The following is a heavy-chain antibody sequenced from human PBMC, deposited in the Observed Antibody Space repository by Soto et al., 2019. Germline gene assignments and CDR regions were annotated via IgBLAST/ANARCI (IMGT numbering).Heavy chain of an antibody. Sequence: EVQLVESGGGLVQPAGSLRLSCAASGFTFSSYAMNWVRQAPGKGLEYVSAISSNGGSTYYANSVKGRFTISRDNSKNRLYLQMGSLRAEDMAVYYCARSCITMGRGVIGYWGQGTLVTVS. V-gene: IGHV3-64*01. CDR1: GFTFSSYA. CDR3: ARSCITMGRGVIGY. D-gene: IGHD3-10*01. J-gene: IGHJ4*02. CDR2: ISSNGGST.